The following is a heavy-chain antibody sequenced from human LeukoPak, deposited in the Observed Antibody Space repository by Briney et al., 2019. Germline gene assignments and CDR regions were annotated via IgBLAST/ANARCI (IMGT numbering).Heavy chain of an antibody. CDR3: ARGYSSSWYQYPPDY. D-gene: IGHD6-13*01. CDR1: GFTFSSYS. J-gene: IGHJ4*02. Sequence: GGSLRLSCAASGFTFSSYSMNWVRQAPGKGLEWVSSISSSSSYIYYADSVKGRFTISRDNSKNTLYLQMNSLRAEDTAVYYCARGYSSSWYQYPPDYWGQGTLVTVSS. CDR2: ISSSSSYI. V-gene: IGHV3-21*01.